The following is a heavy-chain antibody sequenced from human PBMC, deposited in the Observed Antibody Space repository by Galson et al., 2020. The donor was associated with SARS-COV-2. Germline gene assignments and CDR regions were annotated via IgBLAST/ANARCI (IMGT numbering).Heavy chain of an antibody. V-gene: IGHV3-33*01. J-gene: IGHJ4*02. CDR1: GFTFSSFD. Sequence: GSLRLSCTTSGFTFSSFDMHWVRQTPGKGLEWVAVIWYDGSEEYYADSVEGRFTISRDNSKNMLYLQMNSLRAEDTAVYYCRRGFDYWGQGTLVTVSS. CDR3: RRGFDY. CDR2: IWYDGSEE.